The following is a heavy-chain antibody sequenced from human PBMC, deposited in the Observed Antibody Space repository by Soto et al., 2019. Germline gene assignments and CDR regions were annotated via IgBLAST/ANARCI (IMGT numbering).Heavy chain of an antibody. D-gene: IGHD6-13*01. Sequence: EVQLVESGGGLVQPGRSLRLSCAASGFTFDDYAMHWVRQAPGKGLEWVSGISWNSGSIGYADSVKDRFTISRDNAKNSLYLQMNSLRAEDTALYYCAKDIGGGSSLVDYWGQGTLVTVSS. CDR3: AKDIGGGSSLVDY. CDR1: GFTFDDYA. J-gene: IGHJ4*02. CDR2: ISWNSGSI. V-gene: IGHV3-9*01.